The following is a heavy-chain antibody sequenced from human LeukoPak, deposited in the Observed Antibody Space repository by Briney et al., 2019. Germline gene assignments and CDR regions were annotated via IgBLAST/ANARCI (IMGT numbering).Heavy chain of an antibody. CDR2: IIPILGIA. Sequence: SVKVSCKASGYTFTSYGISWVRQAPGQGLEWMGRIIPILGIANYAQKFQGRVTITADKSTSTAYMELSSLRSEDTAVYYCARDKVVVPAAIGGAYGMDVWGQGTTVTVSS. D-gene: IGHD2-2*01. CDR3: ARDKVVVPAAIGGAYGMDV. J-gene: IGHJ6*02. CDR1: GYTFTSYG. V-gene: IGHV1-69*04.